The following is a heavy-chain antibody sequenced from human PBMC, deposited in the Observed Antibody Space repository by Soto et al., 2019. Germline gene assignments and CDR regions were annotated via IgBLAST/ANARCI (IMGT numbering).Heavy chain of an antibody. CDR3: ARRPHCSGGICYYGLDN. J-gene: IGHJ4*02. CDR1: GYTFTNSD. V-gene: IGHV1-8*01. CDR2: MNPDSGHA. Sequence: QVQLVQSGAEVKKPGASVKVSCKASGYTFTNSDINWVRQAPGQGLEWMGWMNPDSGHAAYAQKLQGRVTLTTSTSTSPVYMEMRSLGSEDTAVYYCARRPHCSGGICYYGLDNWGQGTLVTVSS. D-gene: IGHD2-15*01.